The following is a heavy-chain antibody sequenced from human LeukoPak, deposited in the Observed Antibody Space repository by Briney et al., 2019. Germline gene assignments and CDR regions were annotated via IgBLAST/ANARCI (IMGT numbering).Heavy chain of an antibody. V-gene: IGHV4-30-2*01. Sequence: PSETLSLTCAVSGGSISSGGYSWSWIRQPPGKGLEWIGYIYHSGSTYYNPSLKSRVTISVDRSKNQFSLKLSSVTAADTAVYYCARVPYYYGMDVWGKGTTVTVSS. CDR1: GGSISSGGYS. CDR2: IYHSGST. J-gene: IGHJ6*04. CDR3: ARVPYYYGMDV.